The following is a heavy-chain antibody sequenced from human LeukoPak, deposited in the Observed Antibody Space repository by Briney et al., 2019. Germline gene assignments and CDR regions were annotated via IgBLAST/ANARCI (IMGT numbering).Heavy chain of an antibody. V-gene: IGHV4-34*01. D-gene: IGHD1-7*01. CDR2: INHSGST. CDR3: ARERDDYNWNYGDRNWFDP. CDR1: GGSFSGYY. Sequence: PSETLSLTCAVYGGSFSGYYWSWIRQPPGKGLEWIGEINHSGSTNYNPSLKSRVTISVDTSKNQFSLKLGSVTAADTAVYYCARERDDYNWNYGDRNWFDPWGQGTLVTVSS. J-gene: IGHJ5*02.